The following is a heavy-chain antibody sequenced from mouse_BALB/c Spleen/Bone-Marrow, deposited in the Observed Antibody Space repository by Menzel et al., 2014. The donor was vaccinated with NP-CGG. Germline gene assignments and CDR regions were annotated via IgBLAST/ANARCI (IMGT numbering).Heavy chain of an antibody. CDR2: INPSSAYT. CDR3: TIRYYAMDY. V-gene: IGHV1-4*01. Sequence: VKLVESGAELARPGASVKMSCQASGYTFTRYTMHWEKQRPGQGLEWIGYINPSSAYTNYNQKFKDKATLTADKSSSTAYMQLSSLTSEDFAVYYCTIRYYAMDYWGQGTSVTVSS. D-gene: IGHD1-1*01. CDR1: GYTFTRYT. J-gene: IGHJ4*01.